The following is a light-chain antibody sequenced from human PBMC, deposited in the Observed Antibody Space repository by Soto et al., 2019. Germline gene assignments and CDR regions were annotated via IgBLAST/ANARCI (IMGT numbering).Light chain of an antibody. Sequence: VMTQSPDTPSVSPGERATLSCRASQSVSSSYLAWYQQKPGQAPRLLIYGASSRATGIPDRFSGSGSGTDFTLTISRLEPEDFAVYYCQQYGSSGTFGQGTKVDIK. CDR3: QQYGSSGT. J-gene: IGKJ1*01. V-gene: IGKV3-20*01. CDR2: GAS. CDR1: QSVSSSY.